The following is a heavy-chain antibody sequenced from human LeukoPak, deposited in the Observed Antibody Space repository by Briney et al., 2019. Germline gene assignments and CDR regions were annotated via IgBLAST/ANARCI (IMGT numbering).Heavy chain of an antibody. CDR1: GFTFSSYG. J-gene: IGHJ4*02. V-gene: IGHV3-23*01. Sequence: GGSLRLYCSASGFTFSSYGMSWVRQAPGKGLEWVSGIGGSGGSTYYVDSVRGRFTISRDNSKNTLYLEMNSLRAEDTAAYYCAKGRISPDDWGQGTLVTVSS. CDR2: IGGSGGST. CDR3: AKGRISPDD.